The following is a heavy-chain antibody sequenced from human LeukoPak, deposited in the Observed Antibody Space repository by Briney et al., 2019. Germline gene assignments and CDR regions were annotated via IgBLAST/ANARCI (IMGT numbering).Heavy chain of an antibody. CDR3: ARAIAASPWYFDL. CDR1: GFTFSDYH. J-gene: IGHJ2*01. D-gene: IGHD6-25*01. V-gene: IGHV3-11*03. CDR2: IRSSSSDI. Sequence: PGGSLRLSCAASGFTFSDYHMSWIRQAPGKGLEWVSYIRSSSSDINYADSVRGRFTISRDNAKNSLYLQMNSLRAEDTAVYYCARAIAASPWYFDLWGRGTLVTVSS.